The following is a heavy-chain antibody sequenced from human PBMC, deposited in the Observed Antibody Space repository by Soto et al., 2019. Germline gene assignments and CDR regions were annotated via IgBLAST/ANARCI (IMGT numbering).Heavy chain of an antibody. CDR2: ISYDGSNK. J-gene: IGHJ4*02. CDR3: AKDQRDYDFWSGYHNFDY. Sequence: QVQLVESGGVVVQPGRSLRLSCEASGFTFSSYGMHWVRQAPGKGLEWVAVISYDGSNKYYADSVKGRFTISRDNSKNALYMQMNSLRAEDTAVYYCAKDQRDYDFWSGYHNFDYWGQGTLVTVSS. D-gene: IGHD3-3*01. CDR1: GFTFSSYG. V-gene: IGHV3-30*18.